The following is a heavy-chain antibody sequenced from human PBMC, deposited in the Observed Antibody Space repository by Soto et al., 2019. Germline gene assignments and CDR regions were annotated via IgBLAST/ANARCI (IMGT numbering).Heavy chain of an antibody. D-gene: IGHD3-22*01. V-gene: IGHV1-69*01. CDR2: IIPIFGTA. CDR3: ARDQYYYDSSGYSGYYYYGMDV. J-gene: IGHJ6*02. CDR1: GGTFSSYA. Sequence: QVQLVQSGAEGKKPGSSVKVSCKASGGTFSSYAISWVRQAPGQGLEWMGGIIPIFGTANYAQKFQGRVTITADESTSTAYMELSSLRSEDTAVYYCARDQYYYDSSGYSGYYYYGMDVWGQGTTVTVS.